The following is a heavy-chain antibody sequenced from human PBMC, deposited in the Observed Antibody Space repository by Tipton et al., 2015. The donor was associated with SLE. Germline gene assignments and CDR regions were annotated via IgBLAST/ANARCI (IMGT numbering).Heavy chain of an antibody. CDR3: ARGLPGDPTDV. CDR1: GYTFTSYA. CDR2: INAGNGNT. Sequence: QVQLVQSGAEVKKPGASVKVSCKASGYTFTSYAMHWVRQAPGQRLEWMGWINAGNGNTKYSQKFQGRVTITRDTSASTAYMELNSLRSEDTAVYYCARGLPGDPTDVWGQGTTVTVSS. J-gene: IGHJ6*02. D-gene: IGHD2-21*02. V-gene: IGHV1-3*01.